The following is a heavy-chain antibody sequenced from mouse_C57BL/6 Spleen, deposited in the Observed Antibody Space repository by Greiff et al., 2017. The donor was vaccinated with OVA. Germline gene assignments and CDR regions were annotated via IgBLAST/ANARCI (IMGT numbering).Heavy chain of an antibody. J-gene: IGHJ1*03. V-gene: IGHV3-6*01. Sequence: EVQLVESGPGLVKPSQSLSLTCSVTGYSFTSGYYWYWIRQPPGNKLEWMGFISYDGSNNYNPSLKNRISITSDTSKNQIYLKLNSVTTADTATYDCATYDYGYFDVWGTGTTVTVSS. CDR3: ATYDYGYFDV. CDR2: ISYDGSN. D-gene: IGHD2-3*01. CDR1: GYSFTSGYY.